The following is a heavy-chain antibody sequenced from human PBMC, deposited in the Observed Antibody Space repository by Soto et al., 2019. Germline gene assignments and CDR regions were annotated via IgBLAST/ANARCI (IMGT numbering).Heavy chain of an antibody. CDR2: ISYDGSNK. CDR1: GFTFSSYA. J-gene: IGHJ3*02. Sequence: GWSLRLSCAASGFTFSSYAMHWVLQAPGKRLEWVAVISYDGSNKYYADWVKGRFTISRDNSRNTLYLQMNSLRAEDTAVYCCARVPGGGGVTDIEFQGAFDIWGQGTMVTVSS. D-gene: IGHD2-21*02. V-gene: IGHV3-30-3*01. CDR3: ARVPGGGGVTDIEFQGAFDI.